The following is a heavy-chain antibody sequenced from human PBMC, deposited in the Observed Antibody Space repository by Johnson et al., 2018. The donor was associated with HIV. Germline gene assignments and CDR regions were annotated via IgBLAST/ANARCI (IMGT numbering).Heavy chain of an antibody. Sequence: QVQLVESGGGLVQPGGSLRLSCAASGFTFSNYAMDWVSQAPGEGLEWVAVISYDGSNKYYADSVKGRFTISRDNSKNTLYLQMNSLRADDTAVYYCAKDLRVFDWFNAYDAFDIWGQGTMVTVSS. J-gene: IGHJ3*02. CDR1: GFTFSNYA. V-gene: IGHV3-30*04. D-gene: IGHD3-9*01. CDR3: AKDLRVFDWFNAYDAFDI. CDR2: ISYDGSNK.